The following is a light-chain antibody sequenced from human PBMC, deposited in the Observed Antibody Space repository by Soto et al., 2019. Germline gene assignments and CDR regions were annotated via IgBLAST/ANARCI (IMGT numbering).Light chain of an antibody. CDR3: QQYNDWPT. V-gene: IGKV3-15*01. J-gene: IGKJ1*01. Sequence: EIVLTQSPATLSLSPGERATLSCRASQSVSSSYLAWYQQKPGQAPRLLIYGASTRATGIPARFSGSGSGTEFTLTISSLQSEDFAVYHCQQYNDWPTFGQGTKVDIK. CDR1: QSVSSSY. CDR2: GAS.